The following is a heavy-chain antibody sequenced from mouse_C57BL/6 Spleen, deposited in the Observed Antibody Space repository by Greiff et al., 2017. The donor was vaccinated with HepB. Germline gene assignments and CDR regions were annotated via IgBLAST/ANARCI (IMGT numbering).Heavy chain of an antibody. J-gene: IGHJ2*01. CDR2: INPNNGGT. V-gene: IGHV1-22*01. Sequence: EVKLQESGPDLVKPGASVKLSCKASGYTFTDYNMHWVKQTHGKSLEWIGYINPNNGGTSYTQKFKGKATLTVNKSSSTAYMELRSLTSEDSAVYYCARVYGGFDYWGQGTTLTVSS. D-gene: IGHD1-1*02. CDR3: ARVYGGFDY. CDR1: GYTFTDYN.